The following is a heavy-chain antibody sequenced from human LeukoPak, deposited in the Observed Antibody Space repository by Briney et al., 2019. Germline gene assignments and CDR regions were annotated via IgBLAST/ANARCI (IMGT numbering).Heavy chain of an antibody. CDR1: GFTFSTYN. V-gene: IGHV3-48*02. Sequence: GGSLGLSCAASGFTFSTYNMNWVRQAPGKGLEWVSYISSSSSPVYYADSVKGRFTISRDNAKNSLYLQMNSLRDEDTAVYYCARQLGFDFWGQGTLVTVSS. J-gene: IGHJ4*02. D-gene: IGHD7-27*01. CDR2: ISSSSSPV. CDR3: ARQLGFDF.